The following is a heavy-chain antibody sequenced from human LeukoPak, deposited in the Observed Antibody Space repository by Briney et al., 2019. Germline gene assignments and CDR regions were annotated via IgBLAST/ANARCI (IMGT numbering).Heavy chain of an antibody. V-gene: IGHV5-51*01. CDR1: GYSFTSYW. D-gene: IGHD1-26*01. Sequence: GESLKISCKGSGYSFTSYWIGWVRQMPGRGLEWMGIIYPGDSDTRYSPSFQGQVTISADKSISTAYLQWSSLKASDTAMYYCARRELPSTGAFDIWGQGTMVTVSS. J-gene: IGHJ3*02. CDR2: IYPGDSDT. CDR3: ARRELPSTGAFDI.